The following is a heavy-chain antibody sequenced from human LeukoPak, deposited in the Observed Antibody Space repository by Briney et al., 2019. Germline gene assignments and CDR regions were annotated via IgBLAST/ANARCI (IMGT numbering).Heavy chain of an antibody. D-gene: IGHD6-19*01. J-gene: IGHJ4*02. V-gene: IGHV3-7*01. CDR2: IKQDGSEK. CDR1: GFTFSSYW. CDR3: ARDAVVAVAGMYYFDY. Sequence: PGGSLSLSCAASGFTFSSYWMSWVRQAPGKGLEWVANIKQDGSEKYYVDSVKGRFTISRDNAKNSLYLQMNSLRAEDTAVYYCARDAVVAVAGMYYFDYWGQGTLVTVSS.